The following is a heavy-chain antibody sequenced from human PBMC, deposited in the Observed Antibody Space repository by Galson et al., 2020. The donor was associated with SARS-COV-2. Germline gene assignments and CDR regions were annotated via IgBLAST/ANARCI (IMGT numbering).Heavy chain of an antibody. Sequence: GESLKISCAASGFTVSSSYMTWVRQAPGKGLEWVSVLYTYGTTYYADSVTGRFTISRDNSKNTLYLQMNSLRAEDTALYYCARKTCGGACFSGYYFDYWGQGTLVTVSP. D-gene: IGHD2-21*01. V-gene: IGHV3-53*01. J-gene: IGHJ4*02. CDR2: LYTYGTT. CDR3: ARKTCGGACFSGYYFDY. CDR1: GFTVSSSY.